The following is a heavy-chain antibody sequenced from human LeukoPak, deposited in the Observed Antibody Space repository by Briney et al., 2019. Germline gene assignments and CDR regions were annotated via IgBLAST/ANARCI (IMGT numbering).Heavy chain of an antibody. D-gene: IGHD3-22*01. CDR1: GGSISSYY. Sequence: SETLSLTCTVSGGSISSYYWSWIRQPPGKGLEWIGYIYYSGSTNYNPSLKSRVTISVDTSKNQFSLKLSSVTAADTAVYYCARLVYYYDSSGYSSYFDYWGRGTLVTVSS. J-gene: IGHJ4*02. CDR3: ARLVYYYDSSGYSSYFDY. V-gene: IGHV4-59*08. CDR2: IYYSGST.